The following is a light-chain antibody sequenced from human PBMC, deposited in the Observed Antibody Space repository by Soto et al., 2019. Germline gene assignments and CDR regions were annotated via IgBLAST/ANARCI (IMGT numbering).Light chain of an antibody. J-gene: IGKJ1*01. CDR2: AAS. CDR3: QQYGSSPRT. V-gene: IGKV1-39*01. Sequence: DIQMTQSPSSLSAFVGDRVTITCRASQSISNYLNWYQQKPGKAPKLLIYAASSLQSGVPSRFSGSGSGTDFTLTISRLEPEDFAVYYCQQYGSSPRTFGQGTKVDIK. CDR1: QSISNY.